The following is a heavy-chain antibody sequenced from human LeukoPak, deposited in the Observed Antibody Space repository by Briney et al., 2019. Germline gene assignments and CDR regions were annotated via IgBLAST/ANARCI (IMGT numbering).Heavy chain of an antibody. CDR3: ARGEEGGSGTYFPAY. Sequence: GGSLRLSCAASGFTFSTYNMNWVRQAPGKGLEWVSYIGSGSITKFYADSVKGRFTISRDNAKNSLYLQMNSLRDEDTAVYYCARGEEGGSGTYFPAYWGQGTLVRVSS. CDR2: IGSGSITK. J-gene: IGHJ4*02. CDR1: GFTFSTYN. D-gene: IGHD3-10*01. V-gene: IGHV3-48*02.